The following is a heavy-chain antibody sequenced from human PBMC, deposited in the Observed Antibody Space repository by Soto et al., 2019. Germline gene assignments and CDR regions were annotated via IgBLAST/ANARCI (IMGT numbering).Heavy chain of an antibody. Sequence: HVQLQESGPGPVTPSQTLSLPCTVSGVSITSGSYYWTWVRQSPGKGLEWIGYRYYSGNTYYNPSLNSRATISVDTSKHQFFLKLTSVTAADTAVYYCARGGYDTSGQTFIGWGPDCWGQGTLVTVSS. CDR3: ARGGYDTSGQTFIGWGPDC. V-gene: IGHV4-30-4*01. CDR1: GVSITSGSYY. J-gene: IGHJ4*02. CDR2: RYYSGNT. D-gene: IGHD3-22*01.